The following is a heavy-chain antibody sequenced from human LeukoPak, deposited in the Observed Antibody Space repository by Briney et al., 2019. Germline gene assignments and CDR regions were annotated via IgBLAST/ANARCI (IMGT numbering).Heavy chain of an antibody. D-gene: IGHD4-17*01. J-gene: IGHJ4*02. CDR3: ARVFQTVTYDDGDY. CDR2: ISYSGST. Sequence: PSETLSLTCTVSGGSISSVYWSWIPQPPGKGLEWIGYISYSGSTNYNPSPKSRLTISADTSQNQFSLKLSSVTAPDTAVYYSARVFQTVTYDDGDYWGQGILVTVSS. V-gene: IGHV4-59*01. CDR1: GGSISSVY.